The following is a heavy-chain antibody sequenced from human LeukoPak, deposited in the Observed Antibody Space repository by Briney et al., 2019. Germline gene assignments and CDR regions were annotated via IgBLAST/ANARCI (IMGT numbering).Heavy chain of an antibody. Sequence: EASVKVSCKVSGYTLTELSMHWVRQAPGKGLEWMGGFDPEDGETIYAQKFQGRVTMTEDTSTDTAYMELSSLRSEDTAVYYCARSYYDILFGYPKNNWFDPWGQGTLVTVSS. CDR2: FDPEDGET. D-gene: IGHD3-9*01. V-gene: IGHV1-24*01. J-gene: IGHJ5*02. CDR1: GYTLTELS. CDR3: ARSYYDILFGYPKNNWFDP.